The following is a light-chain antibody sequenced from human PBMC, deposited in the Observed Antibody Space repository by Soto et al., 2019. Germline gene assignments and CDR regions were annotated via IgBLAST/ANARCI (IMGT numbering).Light chain of an antibody. Sequence: EIVLTQSPATLSLSPGERATLSCRASQSVSSYLAWYQQKPGQAPRLLIYDASNRATGIPARFSGSGSGTDFTLTISSLEPEAFAVYYCQQRSNWPLTTFGQGTRLEIK. J-gene: IGKJ5*01. CDR2: DAS. CDR3: QQRSNWPLTT. CDR1: QSVSSY. V-gene: IGKV3-11*01.